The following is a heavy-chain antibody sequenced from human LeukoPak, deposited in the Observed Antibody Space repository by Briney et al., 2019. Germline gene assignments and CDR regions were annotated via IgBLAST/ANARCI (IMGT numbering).Heavy chain of an antibody. V-gene: IGHV3-74*01. CDR1: GFTFSSYW. Sequence: PGGSLRLSCAASGFTFSSYWMHWVRQAPGKGLVWVSRINSDGSSTTYADSVKGRFTISRDNAKNTLYLQMNSLRAEDTAVYYCARGRTYGSGRTRSFDPWGQGTLVTVSS. CDR2: INSDGSST. J-gene: IGHJ5*02. D-gene: IGHD3-10*01. CDR3: ARGRTYGSGRTRSFDP.